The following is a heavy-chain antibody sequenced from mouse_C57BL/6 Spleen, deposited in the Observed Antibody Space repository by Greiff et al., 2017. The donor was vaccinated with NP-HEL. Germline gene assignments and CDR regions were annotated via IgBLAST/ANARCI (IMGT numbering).Heavy chain of an antibody. D-gene: IGHD1-1*01. V-gene: IGHV5-6*01. CDR2: ISSGGSYT. J-gene: IGHJ2*01. CDR3: ARHEGVTTVVEGFDY. Sequence: EVMLVESGGDLVKPGGSLKLSCAASGFTFSSYGMSWVRQTPDKRLEWVATISSGGSYTYYPDSVKGRFTISRDNAKNTLYLQMSSLKSEDTAMYYCARHEGVTTVVEGFDYWGQGTTLTVSS. CDR1: GFTFSSYG.